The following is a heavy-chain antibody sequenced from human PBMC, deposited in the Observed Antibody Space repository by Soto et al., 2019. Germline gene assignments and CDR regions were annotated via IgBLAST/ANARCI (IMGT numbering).Heavy chain of an antibody. V-gene: IGHV1-2*02. J-gene: IGHJ5*02. CDR3: ARARMAAAKVGWFEP. CDR2: INPNSGGT. D-gene: IGHD6-13*01. Sequence: GASVKVSCKASGYTFTGYYMHWVRQAPGRRLEWMGWINPNSGGTNYGQKLQGRVTMTTDTSTSTAYMELRSLRSDDTAVYYCARARMAAAKVGWFEPWGQGTLVTVSA. CDR1: GYTFTGYY.